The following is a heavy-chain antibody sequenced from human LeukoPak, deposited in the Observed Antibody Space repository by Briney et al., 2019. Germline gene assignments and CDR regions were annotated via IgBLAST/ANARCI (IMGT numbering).Heavy chain of an antibody. D-gene: IGHD6-13*01. V-gene: IGHV3-21*01. CDR3: ARDGEQQLVFDY. Sequence: GGSLRLSCAASGFTFSSYSMNWVRQAPGKGLEWVSSISSSSSYIYYADSVKGRFTISRDNAKNSLYLQMNSLRAEDTAVYYCARDGEQQLVFDYWGQGTLVTVSS. CDR2: ISSSSSYI. CDR1: GFTFSSYS. J-gene: IGHJ4*02.